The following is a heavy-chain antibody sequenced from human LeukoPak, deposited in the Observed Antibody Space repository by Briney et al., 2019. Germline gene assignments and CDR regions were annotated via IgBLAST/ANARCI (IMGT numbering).Heavy chain of an antibody. CDR3: AKEATFIAAAGPWFDP. J-gene: IGHJ5*02. Sequence: GGSLRLSCAASGFTFSSYAMSWVRQAPGKGLEWVSAISGSGGSTYYADSVKGRFTISRDNSKNTLYLQMNSLRAEDTAVYYCAKEATFIAAAGPWFDPWGQGTLVTASS. D-gene: IGHD6-13*01. CDR1: GFTFSSYA. CDR2: ISGSGGST. V-gene: IGHV3-23*01.